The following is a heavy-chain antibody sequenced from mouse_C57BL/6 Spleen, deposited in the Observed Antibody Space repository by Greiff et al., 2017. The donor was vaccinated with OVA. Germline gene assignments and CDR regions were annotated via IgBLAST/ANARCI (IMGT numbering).Heavy chain of an antibody. CDR3: ASEGYWAMDY. V-gene: IGHV3-6*01. CDR2: ISYDGSN. Sequence: EVKLQESGPGLVKPSQSLSLTCSVTGYSITSGYYWNWIRQFPGNKLEWMGYISYDGSNNYNPSLKNRISITRDTSKNQFFLKLNSVTTEDTATYYCASEGYWAMDYWGQGTSVTVSS. CDR1: GYSITSGYY. J-gene: IGHJ4*01.